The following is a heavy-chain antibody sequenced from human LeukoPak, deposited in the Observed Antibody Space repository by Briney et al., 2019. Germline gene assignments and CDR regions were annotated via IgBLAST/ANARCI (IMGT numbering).Heavy chain of an antibody. CDR2: IYSYGST. V-gene: IGHV4-4*07. Sequence: SEALSLTCTVSGGSISSYYWSWIRQPAGKGREWIGRIYSYGSTNCYHSLKSRVTMSVDTSKNQFSLKLISVTAADTAVDYCAREKGPYSGSYTEYYFDYWGQGTLVTVSS. CDR3: AREKGPYSGSYTEYYFDY. J-gene: IGHJ4*02. CDR1: GGSISSYY. D-gene: IGHD1-26*01.